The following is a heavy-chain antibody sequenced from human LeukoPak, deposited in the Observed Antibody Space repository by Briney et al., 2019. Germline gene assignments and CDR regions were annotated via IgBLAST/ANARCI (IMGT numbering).Heavy chain of an antibody. CDR1: GGSISSYY. CDR3: ARHVLMLSSSSWDMMSGHFDY. J-gene: IGHJ4*02. D-gene: IGHD6-13*01. V-gene: IGHV4-59*08. CDR2: IYYSGST. Sequence: LSETLSLTCTVSGGSISSYYWSWIRQPPGKGLEWIGYIYYSGSTNYNPSLKSRVTISVDTSKNQFSLKLSSVTAADTAVYYCARHVLMLSSSSWDMMSGHFDYWGQGTLVTVSS.